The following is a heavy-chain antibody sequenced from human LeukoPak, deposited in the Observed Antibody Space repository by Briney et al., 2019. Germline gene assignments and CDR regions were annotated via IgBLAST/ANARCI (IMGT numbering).Heavy chain of an antibody. CDR2: ISSSSSYI. J-gene: IGHJ6*03. CDR1: GFTFSSYS. Sequence: PGGSLRLSCAASGFTFSSYSMNWVRQAPGKGLEWVSSISSSSSYIYYADSVKGRFTISRDNAKNSLYLQMNSLRAEDTAVYYCARDPRYCSSTSCWDYYYYYMDVWGEGTTVTVSS. CDR3: ARDPRYCSSTSCWDYYYYYMDV. V-gene: IGHV3-21*01. D-gene: IGHD2-2*01.